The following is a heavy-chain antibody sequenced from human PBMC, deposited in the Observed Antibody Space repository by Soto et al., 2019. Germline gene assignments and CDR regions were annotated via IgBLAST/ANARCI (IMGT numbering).Heavy chain of an antibody. CDR1: GGSFSAYY. J-gene: IGHJ6*02. V-gene: IGHV4-34*01. D-gene: IGHD3-22*01. CDR2: IDHSGST. CDR3: ARTDRAIFYGMDV. Sequence: SETLSLTCAVYGGSFSAYYWSWIRQPPGKGLEWIGEIDHSGSTNYNPSLESRVTISVDTSKNQFSLKVSSATAADTAVYHCARTDRAIFYGMDVWGQGTTVTVSS.